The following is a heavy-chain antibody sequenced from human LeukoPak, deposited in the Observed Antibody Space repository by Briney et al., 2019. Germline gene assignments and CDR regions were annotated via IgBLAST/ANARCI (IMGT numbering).Heavy chain of an antibody. Sequence: NSSETLSLTCAVYGGSFSGYYWSWIRQPPGKGLEWIGEINHSGSTNYNPSLKGRVTISVDTSKNQFSLKLSSVTAADTAVYYCARGIAAAGFNWGQGTLVTVSS. CDR1: GGSFSGYY. D-gene: IGHD6-13*01. V-gene: IGHV4-34*01. CDR3: ARGIAAAGFN. J-gene: IGHJ4*02. CDR2: INHSGST.